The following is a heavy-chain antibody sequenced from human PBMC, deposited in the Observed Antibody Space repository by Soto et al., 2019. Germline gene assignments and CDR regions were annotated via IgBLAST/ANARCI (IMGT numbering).Heavy chain of an antibody. CDR3: AKSDPSGSFNDY. CDR2: ISGSGGST. Sequence: GGSLRLSCAASGFTFSSYAMGWVRRAPGKGLGWVSTISGSGGSTYYADSVKGRFTISRDSSKNTLYLQMNSLRAEDTAVYYCAKSDPSGSFNDYWGQGTLVTV. CDR1: GFTFSSYA. J-gene: IGHJ4*02. V-gene: IGHV3-23*01. D-gene: IGHD6-25*01.